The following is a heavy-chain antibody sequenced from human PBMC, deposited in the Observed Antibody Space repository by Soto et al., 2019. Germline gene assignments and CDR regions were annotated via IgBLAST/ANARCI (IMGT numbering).Heavy chain of an antibody. CDR3: VRPEGYSSGWYGFPSI. J-gene: IGHJ4*03. Sequence: GASLKITCTGSGYSFTSYWSSWVRQMPGKGLEWMGRIDPSDSYTNYSPSFQGHVTILVDKSNTTAYLQWSSLKTSDTAIYYCVRPEGYSSGWYGFPSIWGQGTLVTVSS. CDR1: GYSFTSYW. CDR2: IDPSDSYT. D-gene: IGHD6-19*01. V-gene: IGHV5-10-1*01.